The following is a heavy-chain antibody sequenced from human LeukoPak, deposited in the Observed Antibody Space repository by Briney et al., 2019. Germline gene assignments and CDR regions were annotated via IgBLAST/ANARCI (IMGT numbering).Heavy chain of an antibody. V-gene: IGHV3-23*01. J-gene: IGHJ5*02. Sequence: GGSLRLSCAASGFTFSSYGMSWVRQAPGKGLEWVSAISGSGGSTYYADSVKGRFTISRDNSKNTLYLQMNSLRAEDTAVYYCARASLLLWFGEELNWFDPWGQGTLVTVSS. D-gene: IGHD3-10*01. CDR2: ISGSGGST. CDR1: GFTFSSYG. CDR3: ARASLLLWFGEELNWFDP.